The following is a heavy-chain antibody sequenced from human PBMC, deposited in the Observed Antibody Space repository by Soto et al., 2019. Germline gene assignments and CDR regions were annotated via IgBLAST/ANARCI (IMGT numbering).Heavy chain of an antibody. D-gene: IGHD3-10*01. CDR3: ARAYGFNYYYGMDV. CDR2: MNPNRGNT. CDR1: GYTFTSYD. Sequence: QVQLVQSGAEVKKPGASVKVSCKASGYTFTSYDINWVRQATGQGLEWMGWMNPNRGNTGYAQKFQGRVTMTRNTSISTAYMELSSLRSEDTAVYYCARAYGFNYYYGMDVWGQGTTVTVSS. V-gene: IGHV1-8*01. J-gene: IGHJ6*02.